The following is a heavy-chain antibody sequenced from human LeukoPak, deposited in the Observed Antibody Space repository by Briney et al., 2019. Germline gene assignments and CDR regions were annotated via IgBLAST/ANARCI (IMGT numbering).Heavy chain of an antibody. D-gene: IGHD6-6*01. CDR1: GFAFSSHT. J-gene: IGHJ3*02. CDR3: ERETSSDAFDI. Sequence: GGSLRLSCAASGFAFSSHTINWVRQAPGKGLEYVSAISSNGGSTYYANSVKGRFTISRDNSKNTLYLQMGSLRAEDMAVYYCERETSSDAFDIWGQGTMVTVSS. V-gene: IGHV3-64*01. CDR2: ISSNGGST.